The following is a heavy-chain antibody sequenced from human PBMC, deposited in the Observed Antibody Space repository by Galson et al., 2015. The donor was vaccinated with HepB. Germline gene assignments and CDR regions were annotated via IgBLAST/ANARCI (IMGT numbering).Heavy chain of an antibody. D-gene: IGHD3-10*01. CDR1: GFTFSSYS. CDR3: ARVGGSGSYWLADAFDI. Sequence: SLRLSCAASGFTFSSYSMNWVRQAPGKGLEWVSYISSTSSTIYYADSVKGRFTISRDNSKNTLYLQMNSLRAEDTAVYYCARVGGSGSYWLADAFDIWGRGTPVTVSS. CDR2: ISSTSSTI. J-gene: IGHJ2*01. V-gene: IGHV3-48*01.